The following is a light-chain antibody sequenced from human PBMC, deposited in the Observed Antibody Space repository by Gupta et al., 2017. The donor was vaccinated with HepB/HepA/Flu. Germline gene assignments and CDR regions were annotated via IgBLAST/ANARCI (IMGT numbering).Light chain of an antibody. CDR2: GNS. Sequence: QSVLPQPPPVSGAPGQRVTISCTGSSSNIGAGYDVHWYQQLPGTAPKLLIYGNSNRPSGVPDRFSGSKSGTSASLAITGLQAEDEADYDCQSYDSSLSGVVFGGGTKLTV. J-gene: IGLJ2*01. V-gene: IGLV1-40*01. CDR3: QSYDSSLSGVV. CDR1: SSNIGAGYD.